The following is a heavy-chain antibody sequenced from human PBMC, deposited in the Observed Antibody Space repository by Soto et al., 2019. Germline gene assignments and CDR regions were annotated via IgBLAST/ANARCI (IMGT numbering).Heavy chain of an antibody. J-gene: IGHJ6*02. Sequence: QVQLQESGPGLVKPSETLSLTCTVSGGSISSYYWSWIRQPPGKGLEWIGYIYYSGSTNYNPSLKSRVIISVDTSKNQFSLKLSSVTAADTAVYYCAASSGYYPHYYYYYGMDVWGQGTTVTVSS. CDR1: GGSISSYY. CDR2: IYYSGST. D-gene: IGHD3-22*01. CDR3: AASSGYYPHYYYYYGMDV. V-gene: IGHV4-59*01.